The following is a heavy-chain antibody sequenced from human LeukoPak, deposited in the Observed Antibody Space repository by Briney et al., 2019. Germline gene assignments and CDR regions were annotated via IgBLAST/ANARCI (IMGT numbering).Heavy chain of an antibody. J-gene: IGHJ4*02. CDR2: IIPILGIA. D-gene: IGHD6-19*01. Sequence: SVKVSCKASGGTFSSYAISWVRQAPGQGLEWMGRIIPILGIANYAQKFQGGVTFTADKSTSTAYMELSSLRSEDTAVYYCARAPSGWYFDWGQGTLVTVSS. CDR1: GGTFSSYA. V-gene: IGHV1-69*04. CDR3: ARAPSGWYFD.